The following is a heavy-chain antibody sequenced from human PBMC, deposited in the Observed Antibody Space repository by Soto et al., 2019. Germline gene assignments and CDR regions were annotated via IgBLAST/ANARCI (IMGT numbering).Heavy chain of an antibody. V-gene: IGHV1-8*01. CDR3: AGEKVGTTGIDF. J-gene: IGHJ4*02. Sequence: QAQLVQSGAEVKKPGASVKVSCKASGYTFTGYDINWVRQATGQGLEWMGWMNPNSGNTGYAQNFKGRVTMTRDNSITTAYMELTSLRDDDSAVYYCAGEKVGTTGIDFWGQGTRVTVSS. CDR1: GYTFTGYD. D-gene: IGHD1-26*01. CDR2: MNPNSGNT.